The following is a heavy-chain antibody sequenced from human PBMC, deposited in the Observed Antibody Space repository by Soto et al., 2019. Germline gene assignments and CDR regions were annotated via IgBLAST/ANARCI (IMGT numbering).Heavy chain of an antibody. J-gene: IGHJ6*02. V-gene: IGHV4-34*01. CDR3: VRQGFGRLHGLVDV. CDR1: GGSFSGYY. D-gene: IGHD3-10*01. CDR2: INHNGST. Sequence: PSETLSLTCAIYGGSFSGYYWSWLRQPPGRRLEWIGDINHNGSTSYNPSLQSRVTISIDTSTKQFFLKLSSVTAADTAVYYCVRQGFGRLHGLVDVWGQGTTVTVSS.